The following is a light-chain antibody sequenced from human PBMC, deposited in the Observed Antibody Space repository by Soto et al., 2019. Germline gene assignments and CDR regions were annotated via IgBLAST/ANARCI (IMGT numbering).Light chain of an antibody. J-gene: IGLJ2*01. CDR3: SSHTTSSTPVV. CDR1: SSDVGGYNY. Sequence: QSALTQPASVSGSPGQSITISCTGTSSDVGGYNYVSWYQQHPGKGPKLMIYEVSNRPSGVSNRFSGSKSGNTASLTISGLQAEDEADYYCSSHTTSSTPVVFGGGTKVTVL. CDR2: EVS. V-gene: IGLV2-14*01.